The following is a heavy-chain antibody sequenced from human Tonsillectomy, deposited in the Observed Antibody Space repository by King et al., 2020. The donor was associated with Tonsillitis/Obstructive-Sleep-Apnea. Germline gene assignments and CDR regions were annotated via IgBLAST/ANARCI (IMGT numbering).Heavy chain of an antibody. CDR2: LWYDGSNR. CDR1: GFRFRSFG. D-gene: IGHD6-6*01. J-gene: IGHJ4*02. CDR3: ARDNSSSSAFDH. Sequence: VQLEESGGGMVQPGRSLRLSCAAAGFRFRSFGMHWVRQAPGKGLEGVAVLWYDGSNRYYTDSGKGRFTISRDNSKNVLYLQMNSLTAEDTAVYYCARDNSSSSAFDHWGQGSLVTVSS. V-gene: IGHV3-33*01.